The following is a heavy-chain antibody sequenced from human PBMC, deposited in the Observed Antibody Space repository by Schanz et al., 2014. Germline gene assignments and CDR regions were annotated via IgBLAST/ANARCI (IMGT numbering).Heavy chain of an antibody. CDR1: GFTFDDYT. CDR3: ARPSDSSWYMDV. Sequence: EVQLVESGGGLVQPGGSLRLSCAASGFTFDDYTMHWVRQPPGKGLEWVSLVTWDGGYTYYADSVKGRFTISRDNAKNSLYLQMNSLRAEDTAVYYCARPSDSSWYMDVWDKGTTVTVSS. D-gene: IGHD2-21*02. CDR2: VTWDGGYT. V-gene: IGHV3-43*01. J-gene: IGHJ6*03.